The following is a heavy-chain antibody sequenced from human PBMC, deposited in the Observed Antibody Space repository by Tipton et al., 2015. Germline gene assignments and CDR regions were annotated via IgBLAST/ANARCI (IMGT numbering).Heavy chain of an antibody. Sequence: TLSLTCTVSGGSTTSHYWSWIRQPPGKGLEWIGYIYYSGSATYNPSLKSRVTISVDTSKNQFSLRLTSVTAADTAVYYCARGGNNWFDPWGQGTLVTVSS. CDR3: ARGGNNWFDP. J-gene: IGHJ5*02. CDR2: IYYSGSA. V-gene: IGHV4-59*11. CDR1: GGSTTSHY. D-gene: IGHD2-15*01.